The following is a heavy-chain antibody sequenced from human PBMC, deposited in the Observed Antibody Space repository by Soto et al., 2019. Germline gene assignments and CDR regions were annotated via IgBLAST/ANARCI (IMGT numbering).Heavy chain of an antibody. CDR2: IYWDDDK. CDR1: GFSLSTSGEG. Sequence: QITLKESGPTLVKPTQTLTLTCTFSGFSLSTSGEGVGWIRQPPGKALEWLILIYWDDDKRYSPSLKTRLTITKDTSKNQVVLTMTNIEPVDTATYYCARRRSSSWHFDYWGQGTLVTVSS. J-gene: IGHJ4*02. D-gene: IGHD6-13*01. V-gene: IGHV2-5*02. CDR3: ARRRSSSWHFDY.